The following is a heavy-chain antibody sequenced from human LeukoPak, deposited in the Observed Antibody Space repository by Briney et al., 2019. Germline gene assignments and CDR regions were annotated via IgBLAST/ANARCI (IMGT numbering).Heavy chain of an antibody. D-gene: IGHD3-10*01. Sequence: GGSLRLSCAASGFTFSSYGMTWVRRAPGKGLEWVSAISGRGGSTYYADSVKGRFTISRDNSKNTLYLQMNSLRAEDTAVYYCAKDQYITMVRGANWFDPWGQGTLVTVSS. J-gene: IGHJ5*02. CDR1: GFTFSSYG. CDR3: AKDQYITMVRGANWFDP. CDR2: ISGRGGST. V-gene: IGHV3-23*01.